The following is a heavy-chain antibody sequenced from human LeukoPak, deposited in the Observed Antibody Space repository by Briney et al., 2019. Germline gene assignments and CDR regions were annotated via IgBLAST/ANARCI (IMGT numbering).Heavy chain of an antibody. J-gene: IGHJ4*02. D-gene: IGHD3-16*02. Sequence: SETLSLTCTVSGGSISSYYWSWIRQPPGKGLEWIGYIYYSGSANYNPSLKSRVTISVDTSKNQFSLKLSSATAADTAVYYCARHGGDYVWGSYRLSFDYWGQGTLVTVSS. CDR1: GGSISSYY. V-gene: IGHV4-59*08. CDR2: IYYSGSA. CDR3: ARHGGDYVWGSYRLSFDY.